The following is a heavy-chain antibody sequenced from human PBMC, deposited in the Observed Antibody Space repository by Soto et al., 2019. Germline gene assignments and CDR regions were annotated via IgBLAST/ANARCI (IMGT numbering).Heavy chain of an antibody. J-gene: IGHJ4*01. CDR1: GFTFGSYW. D-gene: IGHD3-10*01. Sequence: LRLSSAASGFTFGSYWMSWVRQAPGKGLEWLATIKWDASEKKYVDSVKGRFTMSRDNAENSLHLHMDRLRAEDTAVYDCARDSGYRSGPSVNHYLDCWAHGTLVTVSS. CDR2: IKWDASEK. CDR3: ARDSGYRSGPSVNHYLDC. V-gene: IGHV3-7*01.